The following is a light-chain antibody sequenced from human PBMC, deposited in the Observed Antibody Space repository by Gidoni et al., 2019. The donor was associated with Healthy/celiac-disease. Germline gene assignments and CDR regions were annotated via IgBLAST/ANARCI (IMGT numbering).Light chain of an antibody. V-gene: IGKV1-39*01. CDR1: QSISSY. CDR3: QQSTT. CDR2: AAS. Sequence: DIQMTQSPSSLSASVGDRVTITCRASQSISSYLNWYQQKPGKAPKLRIYAASSVQSGVPSRFSGSGSGTDFTLAISSLQPEDFATYDCQQSTTFGQGTKLEIK. J-gene: IGKJ2*01.